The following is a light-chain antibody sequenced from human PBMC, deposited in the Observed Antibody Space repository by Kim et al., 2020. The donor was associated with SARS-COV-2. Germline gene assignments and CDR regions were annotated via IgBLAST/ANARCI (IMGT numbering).Light chain of an antibody. CDR2: EVN. Sequence: QSALTQPPSASGSPGQSVTISCTGSSSDVGAYYYVSWYHQHPGKAPKLLIYEVNKRPSGVPDRFSGSRSGNTASLTVSGLQTEDEADYYCSSYAGSNTVLFGGGTQLTVL. CDR3: SSYAGSNTVL. CDR1: SSDVGAYYY. J-gene: IGLJ2*01. V-gene: IGLV2-8*01.